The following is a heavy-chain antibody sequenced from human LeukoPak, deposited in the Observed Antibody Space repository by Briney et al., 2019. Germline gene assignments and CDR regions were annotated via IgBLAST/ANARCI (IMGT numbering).Heavy chain of an antibody. D-gene: IGHD2-15*01. V-gene: IGHV3-7*03. CDR2: IKQDGSEK. Sequence: GRSLRLSCAASGFTFSSYWMSWVRQAPGKGLEWVANIKQDGSEKYYVDSVKGRFTISRDNAKNSLYLQMNSLRAEDTAVYYCAREYSMNWFDPWGQGTLVTVSS. CDR3: AREYSMNWFDP. CDR1: GFTFSSYW. J-gene: IGHJ5*02.